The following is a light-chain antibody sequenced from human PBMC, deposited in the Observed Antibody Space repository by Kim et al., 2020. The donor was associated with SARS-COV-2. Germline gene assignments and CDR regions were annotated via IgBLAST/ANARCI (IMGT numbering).Light chain of an antibody. CDR1: QSVNS. CDR2: DST. V-gene: IGKV3-11*01. Sequence: EIVLTQSPATLSLSPGESATLSCRASQSVNSLAWFQQRPGQAPRLLIYDSTNRATGIPARFSGSASGPDFTLTISSLQPEDFASYYCHHRSNWPPRVHTFGQGTKLEI. CDR3: HHRSNWPPRVHT. J-gene: IGKJ2*01.